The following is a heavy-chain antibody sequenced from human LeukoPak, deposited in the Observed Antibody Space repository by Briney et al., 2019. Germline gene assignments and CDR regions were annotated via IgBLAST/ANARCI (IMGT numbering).Heavy chain of an antibody. Sequence: PGGSLRLSCAASGFTFSDYYMSWIRQAPGKGLEWVSYISSSSSYTNYADSVKGRFTISRDNAKNSLYLQMNSLRAEDTAVYYCAKGTGYYYDSANYFDSWGQGTLVTVSS. CDR3: AKGTGYYYDSANYFDS. J-gene: IGHJ4*02. D-gene: IGHD3-22*01. CDR1: GFTFSDYY. V-gene: IGHV3-11*05. CDR2: ISSSSSYT.